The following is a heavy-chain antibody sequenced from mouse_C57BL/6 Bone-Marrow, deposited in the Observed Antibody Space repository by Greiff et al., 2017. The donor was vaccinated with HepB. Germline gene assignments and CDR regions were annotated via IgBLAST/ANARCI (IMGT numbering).Heavy chain of an antibody. Sequence: QVQLQQPGAELVRPGSSVKLSCKASGYTFTSYWIHWVKQRPIQGLEWIGNIDPSDSETHYNQKFKDKATLTVDKSSSTAYMQLSSLTSEDSAVYYCARGGDGYYVAWFAYWGQGTLVTVSA. D-gene: IGHD2-3*01. CDR3: ARGGDGYYVAWFAY. V-gene: IGHV1-52*01. CDR2: IDPSDSET. CDR1: GYTFTSYW. J-gene: IGHJ3*01.